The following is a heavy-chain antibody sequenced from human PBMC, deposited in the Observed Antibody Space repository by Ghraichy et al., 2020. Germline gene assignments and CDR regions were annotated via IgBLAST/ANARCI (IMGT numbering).Heavy chain of an antibody. J-gene: IGHJ4*02. Sequence: GGSLRLSCAASGFTFSSYSMNWVRQAPGKGLEWVSYISSSSSTIYYADSVKGRFTISRDNAKNSLYLQMNSLRDEDTAVYYCARDPEVTYYYDSSGYFHWGQGTLVTVSS. V-gene: IGHV3-48*02. CDR2: ISSSSSTI. D-gene: IGHD3-22*01. CDR3: ARDPEVTYYYDSSGYFH. CDR1: GFTFSSYS.